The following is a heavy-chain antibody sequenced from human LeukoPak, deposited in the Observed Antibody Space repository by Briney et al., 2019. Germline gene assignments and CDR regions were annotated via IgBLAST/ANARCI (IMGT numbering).Heavy chain of an antibody. CDR1: GGPISCYY. Sequence: KPSETLSLTCTVSGGPISCYYWSWIRDPPGKGLVWFGYIYYSGSPNYNPSLKSRVTISVDTSKNPFSLKLSSVTAADTAVYYCARQTYYYGSGSYNNWFDPGGQGTLVTVSS. J-gene: IGHJ5*02. V-gene: IGHV4-59*08. CDR2: IYYSGSP. CDR3: ARQTYYYGSGSYNNWFDP. D-gene: IGHD3-10*01.